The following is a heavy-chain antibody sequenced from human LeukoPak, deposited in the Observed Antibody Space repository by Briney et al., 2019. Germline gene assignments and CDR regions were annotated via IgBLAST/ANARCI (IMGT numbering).Heavy chain of an antibody. V-gene: IGHV1-18*01. D-gene: IGHD3-16*02. CDR2: ISAYNGNT. CDR3: ARVADDYVWGSYRYDFDY. Sequence: ASVKVSCKASGYTFTSYGISWVRQAPGQGLEWMGWISAYNGNTNYAQKLQGRVTMTTDTSTSTAYMELRSLRSDGTGVYYCARVADDYVWGSYRYDFDYWGQGTLVTVSS. J-gene: IGHJ4*02. CDR1: GYTFTSYG.